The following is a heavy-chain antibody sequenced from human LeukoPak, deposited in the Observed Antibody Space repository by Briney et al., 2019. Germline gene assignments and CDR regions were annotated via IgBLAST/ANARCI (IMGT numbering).Heavy chain of an antibody. J-gene: IGHJ4*02. Sequence: PGRSLRLSCAASGFTFSSYSMNWVRQAPGKGLEWVSAISGSGGSTYYADSVKGRFTISRDNSKNTLYLQMNSLRAEDTAVYYCAKDLGVYYDILTGYYDYWGQGTLVTVSS. V-gene: IGHV3-23*01. CDR3: AKDLGVYYDILTGYYDY. D-gene: IGHD3-9*01. CDR2: ISGSGGST. CDR1: GFTFSSYS.